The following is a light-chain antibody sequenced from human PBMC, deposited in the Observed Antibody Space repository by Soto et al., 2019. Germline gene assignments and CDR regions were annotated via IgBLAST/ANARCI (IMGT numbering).Light chain of an antibody. CDR3: QKFSSVPV. V-gene: IGKV1-27*01. Sequence: DIQMTQSPTSLSASVGDRVTITCRASQGIRNFVAWYQQKPGKAPKLLIYAASTLQSGVPSRFSGSGSGTDVTLPIDSRQPEDVATYSCQKFSSVPVFGPGTKVEIK. J-gene: IGKJ3*01. CDR2: AAS. CDR1: QGIRNF.